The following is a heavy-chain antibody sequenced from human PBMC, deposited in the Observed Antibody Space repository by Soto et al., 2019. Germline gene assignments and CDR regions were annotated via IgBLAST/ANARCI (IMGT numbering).Heavy chain of an antibody. Sequence: GGSLRLSCAASGFTFSSYSMNWVRQAPGKGLEWVSYISFSSSTIFYADSVKGRFTISGDNAKNSLYLQMNTLRDEDTAVYYCARDNGMAGSFDPWGQGTLVTVSS. CDR3: ARDNGMAGSFDP. D-gene: IGHD2-8*01. V-gene: IGHV3-48*02. CDR1: GFTFSSYS. J-gene: IGHJ5*02. CDR2: ISFSSSTI.